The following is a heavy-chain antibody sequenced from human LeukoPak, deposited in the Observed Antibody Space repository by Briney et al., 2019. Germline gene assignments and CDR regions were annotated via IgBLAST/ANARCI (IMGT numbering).Heavy chain of an antibody. CDR1: GGSISSGGYY. J-gene: IGHJ4*02. Sequence: PSETLSLTCTVSGGSISSGGYYWSWIRQHPGKGLEWIGYIYYSGSTNYNPSLKSRVTISVDTSKNQFSLKLSSVTAADTAVYYCARRSGWSRGFDYWGQGTLVTVSS. V-gene: IGHV4-61*08. CDR3: ARRSGWSRGFDY. CDR2: IYYSGST. D-gene: IGHD6-19*01.